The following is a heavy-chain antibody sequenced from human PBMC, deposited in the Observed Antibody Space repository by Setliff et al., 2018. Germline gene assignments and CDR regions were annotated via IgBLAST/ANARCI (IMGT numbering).Heavy chain of an antibody. Sequence: SETLSPTCAVYGGSFSGYYWSWIRQPPGKGLEWIGEINHSGSTNYNPSLKSRVTISVDTSKNQFSLKLSSVTAADTAVYYCARGGNYYGSGSYWFQRIWFDPWGQGTLVTVSS. CDR2: INHSGST. V-gene: IGHV4-34*01. CDR3: ARGGNYYGSGSYWFQRIWFDP. CDR1: GGSFSGYY. J-gene: IGHJ5*02. D-gene: IGHD3-10*01.